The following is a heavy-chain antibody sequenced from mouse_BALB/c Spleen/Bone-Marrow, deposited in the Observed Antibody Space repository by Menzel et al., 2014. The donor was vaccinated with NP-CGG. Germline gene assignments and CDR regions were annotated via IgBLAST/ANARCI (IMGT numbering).Heavy chain of an antibody. CDR3: ARVNYEVWAY. V-gene: IGHV1-7*01. CDR1: GYTFTTYW. Sequence: QVQLQQSGAELAKPGASVKMSCKASGYTFTTYWMHWVKQRPGQGLEWIGYINPSTGYTAYNQKFKDKATLTADKSSNPAYMQRSSLTSEASAFYSCARVNYEVWAYGGKGT. CDR2: INPSTGYT. D-gene: IGHD2-1*01. J-gene: IGHJ4*01.